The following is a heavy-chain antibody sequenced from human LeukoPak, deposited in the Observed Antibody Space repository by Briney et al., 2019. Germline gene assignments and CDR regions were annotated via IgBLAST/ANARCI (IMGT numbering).Heavy chain of an antibody. CDR1: GYTFTGYY. CDR3: ARGSDIYSGYDY. Sequence: ASVKVSCRASGYTFTGYYMHWVRQAPGQGLEWMGWINPNSGGTNYAQKFQGRVTMTRDTSISTAYMELSRLRSDDTAVYYCARGSDIYSGYDYWGQGTLVTVSS. J-gene: IGHJ4*02. D-gene: IGHD5-12*01. CDR2: INPNSGGT. V-gene: IGHV1-2*02.